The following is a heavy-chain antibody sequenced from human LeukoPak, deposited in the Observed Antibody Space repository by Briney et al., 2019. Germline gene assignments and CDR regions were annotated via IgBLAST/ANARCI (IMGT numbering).Heavy chain of an antibody. CDR3: ATGRAYSSVDY. V-gene: IGHV4-59*01. J-gene: IGHJ4*02. CDR2: IYYTGST. D-gene: IGHD6-19*01. Sequence: SETLSLTCTVSGGSISSYYWSWIRQPPGKGLEWIACIYYTGSTNYSPSLKSRVTISVDTSKNHFSLKLSSVTAADTAVYYCATGRAYSSVDYWGQGTLVTVSS. CDR1: GGSISSYY.